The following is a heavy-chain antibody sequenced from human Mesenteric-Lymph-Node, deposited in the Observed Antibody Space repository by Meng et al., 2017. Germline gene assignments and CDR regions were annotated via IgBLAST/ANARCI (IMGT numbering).Heavy chain of an antibody. CDR3: ARVSSGWDYFDY. CDR2: IYYSGST. CDR1: GGSSSSGGYY. D-gene: IGHD6-19*01. V-gene: IGHV4-31*03. Sequence: HESGAGSVQPYQTLSLSCPVSGGSSSSGGYYCTWIRQPPGKGLEWFGHIYYSGSTFYNPSLKRRVIISIDTSKNQFSLNLRSVTAADTAVYYCARVSSGWDYFDYWGQGTLVTVSS. J-gene: IGHJ4*02.